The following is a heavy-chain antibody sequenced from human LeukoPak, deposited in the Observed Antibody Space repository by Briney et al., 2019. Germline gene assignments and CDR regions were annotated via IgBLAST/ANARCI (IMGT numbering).Heavy chain of an antibody. Sequence: SQTLSLTCTVSGGSISSGDYYWSWIRQPPGKGLEWIGYIYYSGSTNYNPSLKSRVTISVDTSKNQFSLKLSSVTAADTAVYYCARDILTGYSNWFDPWGQGTLVTVSS. CDR2: IYYSGST. D-gene: IGHD3-9*01. CDR1: GGSISSGDYY. V-gene: IGHV4-61*08. CDR3: ARDILTGYSNWFDP. J-gene: IGHJ5*02.